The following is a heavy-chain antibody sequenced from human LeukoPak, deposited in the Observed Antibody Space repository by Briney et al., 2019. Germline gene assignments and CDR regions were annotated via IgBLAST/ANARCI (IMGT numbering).Heavy chain of an antibody. CDR3: ARVHTTVSSYYMDV. Sequence: GGSLRLSCAASGFTFSSYSMNWVRQAPGKGLEWVSVIYSGGSTYYADSVKGRFTISRDNSKNTLYLQMNSLRAEDTAVYYCARVHTTVSSYYMDVWGKGTTVTVSS. D-gene: IGHD1-14*01. CDR1: GFTFSSYS. J-gene: IGHJ6*03. CDR2: IYSGGST. V-gene: IGHV3-66*02.